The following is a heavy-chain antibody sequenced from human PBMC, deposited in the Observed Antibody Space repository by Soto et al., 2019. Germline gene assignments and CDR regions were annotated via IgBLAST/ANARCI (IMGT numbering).Heavy chain of an antibody. CDR2: IYHSGST. Sequence: PSETLSLTCAVSGYSISSGYYWGWVRQPPGKGLECIGSIYHSGSTYYNPSLKSRVTISVDTSKNQFSLKLSSVTAADTAVYYCARVYYYDSSGYPDYWGQGTLVTVSS. D-gene: IGHD3-22*01. CDR3: ARVYYYDSSGYPDY. V-gene: IGHV4-38-2*01. CDR1: GYSISSGYY. J-gene: IGHJ4*02.